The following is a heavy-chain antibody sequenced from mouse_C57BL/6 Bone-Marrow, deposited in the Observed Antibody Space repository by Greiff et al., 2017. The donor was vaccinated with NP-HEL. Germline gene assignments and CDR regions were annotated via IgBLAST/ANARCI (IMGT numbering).Heavy chain of an antibody. CDR2: INPNTGGT. CDR3: AKGWLLPLFDY. D-gene: IGHD2-3*01. V-gene: IGHV1-26*01. Sequence: VQLQQSGPELVKPGASVKISCKASGYTFTDYYMNWVKQSHGKSLEWIGDINPNTGGTSYNQKFKGKATLTVDKSSSTAYMELRSLTSEDSAVYYCAKGWLLPLFDYWGQGTTLTVSS. CDR1: GYTFTDYY. J-gene: IGHJ2*01.